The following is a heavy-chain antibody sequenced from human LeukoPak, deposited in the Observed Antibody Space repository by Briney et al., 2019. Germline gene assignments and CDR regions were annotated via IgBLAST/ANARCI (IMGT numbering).Heavy chain of an antibody. V-gene: IGHV3-33*08. CDR1: GFTFSNYG. J-gene: IGHJ4*02. D-gene: IGHD4/OR15-4a*01. CDR2: IRYDGSNK. Sequence: GGSLRLSCAASGFTFSNYGMHWVRQAPGKGLEWVSFIRYDGSNKYYADSVKGRFTISRDNSKNTLYLQMNSLRAEDTAVYYCARRAGAYSHPYDYWGQGTLVTVSS. CDR3: ARRAGAYSHPYDY.